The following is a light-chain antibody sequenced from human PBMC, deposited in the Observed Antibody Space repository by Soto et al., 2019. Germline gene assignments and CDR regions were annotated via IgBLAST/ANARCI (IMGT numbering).Light chain of an antibody. CDR1: QDIRGA. J-gene: IGKJ5*01. Sequence: AIQLTQSPSSLSASVGDRVTITCRASQDIRGALAWYQQKPGKAPKILIYDVSILESGVPSRFSGSSSGTDFTLTISSLQPGDFATYYCQQFNSCPITFGQGTRLEIK. CDR3: QQFNSCPIT. V-gene: IGKV1-13*02. CDR2: DVS.